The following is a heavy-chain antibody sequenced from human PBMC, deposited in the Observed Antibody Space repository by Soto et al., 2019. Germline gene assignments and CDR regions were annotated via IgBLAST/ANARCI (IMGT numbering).Heavy chain of an antibody. J-gene: IGHJ6*02. CDR2: IWYDGSNK. Sequence: GGSLRLSCAASGFTFSIYGMHWVRQAPGKGLEWVAVIWYDGSNKYYADSVKGRFTISRDNSKNTLYLQMNSLRAEDTAVYYCARDHHYHYYGMDVWGQGTTVTVSS. V-gene: IGHV3-33*01. CDR1: GFTFSIYG. CDR3: ARDHHYHYYGMDV.